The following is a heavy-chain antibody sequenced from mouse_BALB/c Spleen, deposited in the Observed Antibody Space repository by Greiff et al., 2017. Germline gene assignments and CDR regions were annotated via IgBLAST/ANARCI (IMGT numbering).Heavy chain of an antibody. D-gene: IGHD1-1*01. Sequence: VQLKESGAELVKPGASVKLSCTASGFNIKDTYMHWVKQRPEQGLEWIGRIDPANGNTKYDPKFQGKATITADTSSNTAYLQLSSLTSEDTAVYYCARVHYYGSSYEGYYYAMDYWGQGTSVTVSS. V-gene: IGHV14-3*02. CDR3: ARVHYYGSSYEGYYYAMDY. CDR2: IDPANGNT. J-gene: IGHJ4*01. CDR1: GFNIKDTY.